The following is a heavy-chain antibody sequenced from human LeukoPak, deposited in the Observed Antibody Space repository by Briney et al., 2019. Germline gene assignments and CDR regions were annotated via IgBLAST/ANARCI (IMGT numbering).Heavy chain of an antibody. D-gene: IGHD5-18*01. CDR3: AREETDSYGYYYYGTDV. Sequence: GGSLRLSCTASGFTFSSYNMNWVRQAPGKGLEWVSSIISSSYIYYADSVKGRFTISRDNAKNSLYLQMNSLRAEDTAVYYCAREETDSYGYYYYGTDVWGQGTTVTVSS. CDR1: GFTFSSYN. J-gene: IGHJ6*02. CDR2: IISSSYI. V-gene: IGHV3-21*01.